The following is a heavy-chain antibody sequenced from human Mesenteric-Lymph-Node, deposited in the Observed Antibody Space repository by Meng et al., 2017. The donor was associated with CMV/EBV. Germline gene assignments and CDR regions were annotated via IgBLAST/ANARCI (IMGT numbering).Heavy chain of an antibody. Sequence: GESLKISCAASGFTLSNYAMTWVRQGPGKGLEWVSVISGDGGRTYYADSVKGRFTISRDNSKNTVSLQMNSLRTEDTAIYYCAKDQGYYDFWSGSIGGDYWGQGTLVTVSS. D-gene: IGHD3-3*01. CDR1: GFTLSNYA. CDR2: ISGDGGRT. J-gene: IGHJ4*02. CDR3: AKDQGYYDFWSGSIGGDY. V-gene: IGHV3-23*01.